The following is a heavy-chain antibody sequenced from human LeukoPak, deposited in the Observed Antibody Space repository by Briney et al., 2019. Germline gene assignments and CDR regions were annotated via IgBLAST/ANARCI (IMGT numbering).Heavy chain of an antibody. V-gene: IGHV4-59*01. CDR3: ARSVDTSAFDI. J-gene: IGHJ3*02. Sequence: PSETLSLTCTVSGGSISSYYWSWIRQPPGKGLEWIGYIYYSGSTNYNPSLKSRVTISVDTSKNQFSPKLSSVTAADTAVYYCARSVDTSAFDIWGQGTMVTVSS. CDR2: IYYSGST. CDR1: GGSISSYY. D-gene: IGHD5-18*01.